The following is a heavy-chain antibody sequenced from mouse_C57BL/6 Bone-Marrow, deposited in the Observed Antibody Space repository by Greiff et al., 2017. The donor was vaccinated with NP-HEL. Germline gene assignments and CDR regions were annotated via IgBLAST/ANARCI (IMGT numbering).Heavy chain of an antibody. Sequence: EVKVVESGGGLVQPGGSMKLSCAASGFTFSDAWMDWVRQSPEKGLEWVAEIRNKANNHATYYAESVKGRFTISRDDSKSSVYLQMNSLRAEDTGIYYCTRGGTDGLWYFDVWGTGTTVTVSS. D-gene: IGHD4-1*01. V-gene: IGHV6-6*01. J-gene: IGHJ1*03. CDR1: GFTFSDAW. CDR3: TRGGTDGLWYFDV. CDR2: IRNKANNHAT.